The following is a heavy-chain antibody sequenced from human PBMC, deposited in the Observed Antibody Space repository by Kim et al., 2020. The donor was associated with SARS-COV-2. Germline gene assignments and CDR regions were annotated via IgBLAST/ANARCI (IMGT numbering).Heavy chain of an antibody. CDR2: INAGNGNT. J-gene: IGHJ4*02. CDR1: GYTFTSYA. V-gene: IGHV1-3*01. Sequence: ASVKVSCKASGYTFTSYAMHWVRQAPGQRLEWMGWINAGNGNTKYSQKFQGRVTITRDTSASTAYMELSSLRSEDTAVYYCARSPKYYDILTGPDYWGQGTLVTVSS. D-gene: IGHD3-9*01. CDR3: ARSPKYYDILTGPDY.